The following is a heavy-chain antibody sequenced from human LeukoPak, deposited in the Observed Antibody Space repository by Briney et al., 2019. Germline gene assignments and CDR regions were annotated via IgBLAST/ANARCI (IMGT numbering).Heavy chain of an antibody. J-gene: IGHJ5*02. CDR2: IIPIFGIV. CDR3: ATRVRDDYGDYWSHWFDP. D-gene: IGHD4-17*01. Sequence: GSSVKVSCKASGGTFRSYVISWVRQAPGQGLEWMGGIIPIFGIVNSAQKFQSGVALTADESTSTAYMELSSLRSEDTVVYYCATRVRDDYGDYWSHWFDPWGQGTLVTVSS. V-gene: IGHV1-69*01. CDR1: GGTFRSYV.